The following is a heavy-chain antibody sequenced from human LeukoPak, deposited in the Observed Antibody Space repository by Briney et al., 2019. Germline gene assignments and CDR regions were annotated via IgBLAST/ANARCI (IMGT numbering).Heavy chain of an antibody. J-gene: IGHJ4*02. CDR3: ARVDGSGSYYMLGGVY. CDR2: INPSGGST. D-gene: IGHD3-10*01. V-gene: IGHV1-46*01. Sequence: GASVKVSCKASGYTFTSYYMHWVRQAPGQGLEWMGIINPSGGSTSYAQKFQGRVTMTRDMSTSTVYMELSSLRSEDTAVYYCARVDGSGSYYMLGGVYWGQGTLVTVSS. CDR1: GYTFTSYY.